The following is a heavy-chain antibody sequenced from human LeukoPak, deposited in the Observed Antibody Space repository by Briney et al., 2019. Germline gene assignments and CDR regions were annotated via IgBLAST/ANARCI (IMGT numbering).Heavy chain of an antibody. D-gene: IGHD6-19*01. CDR3: ATGIAVAGYFDY. J-gene: IGHJ4*02. Sequence: EGSLRLSCAASGFTFSSYAMSWVRQAPGKGLEWVSAISGSGGSTYYADSVKGRFTISRDNSKNTLYLQMHSLRAEDTAVYYCATGIAVAGYFDYWGQGTLVTVSS. CDR2: ISGSGGST. V-gene: IGHV3-23*01. CDR1: GFTFSSYA.